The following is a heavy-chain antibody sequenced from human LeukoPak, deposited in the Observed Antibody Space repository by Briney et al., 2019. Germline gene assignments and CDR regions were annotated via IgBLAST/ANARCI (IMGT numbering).Heavy chain of an antibody. CDR1: GFTFSSYA. Sequence: GGSLRLSCAASGFTFSSYAMHWVRQAPGKGLEWVAVISYDGSNKYYADSVKGRFTISRDNSKNTLYLQMNSLRAEDTAVHYCARDWYYYDSSGLRTPYYYYYYGMDVWGQGTTVTVSS. D-gene: IGHD3-22*01. CDR3: ARDWYYYDSSGLRTPYYYYYYGMDV. V-gene: IGHV3-30-3*01. CDR2: ISYDGSNK. J-gene: IGHJ6*02.